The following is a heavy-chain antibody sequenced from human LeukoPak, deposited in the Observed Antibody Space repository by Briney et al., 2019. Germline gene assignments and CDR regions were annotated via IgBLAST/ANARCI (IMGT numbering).Heavy chain of an antibody. CDR3: ARVPITGGADDY. CDR2: IRYDGSNK. Sequence: PGGSLRLSCAASGFTFSSYGMHWVRQAPGKGLEWVAFIRYDGSNKYYADSVKGRFTISRDNAKNSLYLQMNSLRAEDTAVYYCARVPITGGADDYWGQGTLVTVSS. D-gene: IGHD1-14*01. J-gene: IGHJ4*02. V-gene: IGHV3-30*02. CDR1: GFTFSSYG.